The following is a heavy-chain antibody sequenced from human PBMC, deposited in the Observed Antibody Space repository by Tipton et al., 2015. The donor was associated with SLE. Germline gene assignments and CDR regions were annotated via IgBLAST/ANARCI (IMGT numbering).Heavy chain of an antibody. CDR3: AREGRGDIAAAGSH. CDR2: INHSGST. V-gene: IGHV4-34*01. CDR1: GGSFSGYY. D-gene: IGHD6-13*01. J-gene: IGHJ4*02. Sequence: TLSLTCAVYGGSFSGYYWSWIRQPPGKGLEWIGEINHSGSTNYNPSLKSRVTISVDTSKNQFSLKLSSVTAADTAVYYCAREGRGDIAAAGSHWGQGTLVTVSS.